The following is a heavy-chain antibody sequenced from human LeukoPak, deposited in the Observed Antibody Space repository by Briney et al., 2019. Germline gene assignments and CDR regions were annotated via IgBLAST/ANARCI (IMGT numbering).Heavy chain of an antibody. CDR3: ARVLVEMATIDAFDI. CDR1: GYSFTNYD. V-gene: IGHV1-8*03. Sequence: ASVKVSCKASGYSFTNYDINWVRQATGQGLEWMGWMNPKSGDTGYSQKFQGRVFITRDTSINTAYMELSSLGSDDTAVYYCARVLVEMATIDAFDIWGQGTMVTVSS. D-gene: IGHD5-24*01. CDR2: MNPKSGDT. J-gene: IGHJ3*02.